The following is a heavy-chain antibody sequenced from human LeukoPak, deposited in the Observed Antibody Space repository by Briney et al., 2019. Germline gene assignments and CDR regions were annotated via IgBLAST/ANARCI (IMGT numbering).Heavy chain of an antibody. Sequence: SVKVSCKASGGTFSSNAISWLRQAPGQGLEWMGRIIPILGIANYAQKFQGRVTITADKSTSTAYMELSSLRSEDTAVYYCARDLEAVVVVPAAYTPFDPWGQGTLVTVSS. CDR3: ARDLEAVVVVPAAYTPFDP. J-gene: IGHJ5*02. CDR1: GGTFSSNA. D-gene: IGHD2-2*01. CDR2: IIPILGIA. V-gene: IGHV1-69*04.